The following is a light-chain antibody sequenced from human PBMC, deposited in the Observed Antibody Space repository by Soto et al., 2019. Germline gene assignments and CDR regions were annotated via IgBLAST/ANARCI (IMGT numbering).Light chain of an antibody. CDR2: DAS. V-gene: IGKV3D-20*02. CDR3: QPRMNWPIT. Sequence: VWTQSPGTLSLSPGERCTRSCRASQTVRNNYLAWYQQKPGQAPRLLIYDASSRATGIPDRFSGGGSGTDFTLTISSLEPEDFAVYYCQPRMNWPITVGQGTRLDIK. CDR1: QTVRNNY. J-gene: IGKJ5*01.